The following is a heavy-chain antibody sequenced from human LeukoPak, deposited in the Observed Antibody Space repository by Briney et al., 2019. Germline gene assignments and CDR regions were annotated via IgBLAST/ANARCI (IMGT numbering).Heavy chain of an antibody. J-gene: IGHJ4*02. CDR1: GYTFTDYY. CDR3: ATDYGSGSYDY. D-gene: IGHD1-26*01. V-gene: IGHV1-69-2*01. CDR2: VDPEDGET. Sequence: ASVKVSCKVSGYTFTDYYMHWVQQAPGKGLEWMGLVDPEDGETIYAEKFQGRVTITADTSTDTAHMELSSLRSEDTAVYYCATDYGSGSYDYWGQGTLVTVSS.